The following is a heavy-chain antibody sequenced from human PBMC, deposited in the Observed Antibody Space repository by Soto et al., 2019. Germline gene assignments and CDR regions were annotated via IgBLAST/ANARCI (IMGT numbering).Heavy chain of an antibody. CDR2: IYYSGST. CDR3: AREPRGEYYYDSSGPRTPGGMDV. V-gene: IGHV4-61*01. CDR1: GGSVSSGSYY. Sequence: SETLSLTCTVSGGSVSSGSYYWSWIRQPPGKGLEWIGYIYYSGSTNCNPSLKSRVTISVDTSKNQFSLKLSSVTAADTAVYYCAREPRGEYYYDSSGPRTPGGMDVWGQGTTVTVSS. D-gene: IGHD3-22*01. J-gene: IGHJ6*02.